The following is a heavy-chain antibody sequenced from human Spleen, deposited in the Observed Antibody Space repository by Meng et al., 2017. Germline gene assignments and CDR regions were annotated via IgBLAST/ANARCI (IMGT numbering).Heavy chain of an antibody. D-gene: IGHD5-18*01. CDR2: IYNTGYS. CDR1: GASNSSGEFY. CDR3: ARETVYSFIGGPFEY. J-gene: IGHJ4*02. Sequence: QVQLRESGPGLVKPSQTLSLTCTVSGASNSSGEFYWSWLRQSPGKGLEWIGYIYNTGYSFYNPSLRSRVTLSIDTSNNQFSLRLTSMSAADTAVYYCARETVYSFIGGPFEYWGQGVLVTVSS. V-gene: IGHV4-30-4*01.